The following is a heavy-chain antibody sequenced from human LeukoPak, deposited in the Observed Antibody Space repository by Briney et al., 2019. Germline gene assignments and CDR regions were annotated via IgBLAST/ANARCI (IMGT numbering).Heavy chain of an antibody. J-gene: IGHJ6*03. Sequence: PSETLSLTCTVSGGSISSYYWSWIRQPAGKGLEWIGRIYTSGSTNYNPSLKSRVTMSVDTSKNQFSLKLSSVTAADTAVYYCARDKTRGYSYGYYYYYMDVWGKGTTVTISS. D-gene: IGHD5-18*01. CDR1: GGSISSYY. CDR3: ARDKTRGYSYGYYYYYMDV. CDR2: IYTSGST. V-gene: IGHV4-4*07.